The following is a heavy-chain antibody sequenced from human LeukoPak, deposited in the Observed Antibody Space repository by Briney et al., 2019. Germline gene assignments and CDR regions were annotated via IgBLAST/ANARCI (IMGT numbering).Heavy chain of an antibody. CDR1: GGTFSSYA. J-gene: IGHJ4*02. D-gene: IGHD3-10*01. Sequence: SVKVSCKASGGTFSSYAISWVRQAPGQGLEWMGRIIPILGIANYAQKYQGRVTITADKSTSTAYMELSSLRSEDTAVYYCAREGIGFGDLPLYSFDYWAQETQATSSS. CDR2: IIPILGIA. CDR3: AREGIGFGDLPLYSFDY. V-gene: IGHV1-69*04.